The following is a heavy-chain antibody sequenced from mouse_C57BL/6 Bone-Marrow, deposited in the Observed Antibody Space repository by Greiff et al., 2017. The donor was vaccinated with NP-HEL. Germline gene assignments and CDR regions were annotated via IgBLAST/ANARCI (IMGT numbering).Heavy chain of an antibody. J-gene: IGHJ2*01. CDR1: GYTFTSYW. V-gene: IGHV1-59*01. CDR2: IDPSDSYT. CDR3: ATGRDY. Sequence: VQLQQSGAELVRPGTSVKLSCKASGYTFTSYWMHWVKQRPGQGLEWIGVIDPSDSYTNYNQKFKGKATLTVDTSSSTAYMQLSSLTSEDSAVYYCATGRDYWGQGTTLTVSS.